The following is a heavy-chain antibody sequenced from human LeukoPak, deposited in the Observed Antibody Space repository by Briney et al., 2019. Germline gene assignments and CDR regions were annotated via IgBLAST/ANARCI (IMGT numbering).Heavy chain of an antibody. Sequence: GGSLRLSCAASGFTFSSYAMHWVRQAPGKGLEWVAVISYDGSNKYYADSVKGRFTISRDDSKNTLYLQMNSLRAEDTAVYYCARGQTYGDSEAGAFDIWGQGTMVTVSS. CDR2: ISYDGSNK. V-gene: IGHV3-30-3*01. CDR3: ARGQTYGDSEAGAFDI. CDR1: GFTFSSYA. J-gene: IGHJ3*02. D-gene: IGHD4-17*01.